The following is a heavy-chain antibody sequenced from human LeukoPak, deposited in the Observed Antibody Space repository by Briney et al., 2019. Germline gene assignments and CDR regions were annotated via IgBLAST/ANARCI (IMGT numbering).Heavy chain of an antibody. J-gene: IGHJ3*02. V-gene: IGHV5-51*01. CDR1: GYSFTSYW. Sequence: GGSLKISCKGSGYSFTSYWIGWVRQMPGKGLEGMGIIYPGDSDTRYSPSFQGQVTISADKSISTAYLQWGSLKASDTAMYYCARRWRYDILTGYSYDAFDIWGQGTMVTVSS. CDR3: ARRWRYDILTGYSYDAFDI. D-gene: IGHD3-9*01. CDR2: IYPGDSDT.